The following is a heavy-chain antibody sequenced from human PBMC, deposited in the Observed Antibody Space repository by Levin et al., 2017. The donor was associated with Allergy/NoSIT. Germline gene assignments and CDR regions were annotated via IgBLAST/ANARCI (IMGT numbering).Heavy chain of an antibody. Sequence: SVKVSCKASGGTFSSYAISWVRQAPGQGLEWMGGIIPIFGTANYAQKFQGRVTITADKSTSTAYMELSSLRSEDTAVYYCARVVEMATIVYFDYWGQGTLVTVSS. J-gene: IGHJ4*02. CDR3: ARVVEMATIVYFDY. CDR2: IIPIFGTA. CDR1: GGTFSSYA. D-gene: IGHD5-24*01. V-gene: IGHV1-69*06.